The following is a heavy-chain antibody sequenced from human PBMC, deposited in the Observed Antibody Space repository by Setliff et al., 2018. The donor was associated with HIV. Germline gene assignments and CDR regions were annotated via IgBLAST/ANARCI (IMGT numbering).Heavy chain of an antibody. D-gene: IGHD3-16*02. CDR1: GYIFSNFA. CDR2: INAGDGNT. V-gene: IGHV1-3*01. Sequence: GASVKVSCKASGYIFSNFAMHWVRQVPGPRLEWMGWINAGDGNTKYSQNIQGRVSITRDTSATTAYMELSRLRSEDTAVYYCARDGAFVWGTYRYQGFDHWGQGTLVTVSS. CDR3: ARDGAFVWGTYRYQGFDH. J-gene: IGHJ4*02.